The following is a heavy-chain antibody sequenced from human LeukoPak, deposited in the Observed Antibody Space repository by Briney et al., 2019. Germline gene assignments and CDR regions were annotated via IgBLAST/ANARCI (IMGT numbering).Heavy chain of an antibody. Sequence: PGGSXXLSXAXXGLTFSNYGMHWVRQAPGKGMEWVAVIWYDGSNKYYADSVKGRFTISRDNSKNTLYLEMNSLRADDTAVYYCANHCSGGSCYPYWGQGTLVTVS. V-gene: IGHV3-33*06. CDR3: ANHCSGGSCYPY. D-gene: IGHD2-15*01. J-gene: IGHJ4*02. CDR1: GLTFSNYG. CDR2: IWYDGSNK.